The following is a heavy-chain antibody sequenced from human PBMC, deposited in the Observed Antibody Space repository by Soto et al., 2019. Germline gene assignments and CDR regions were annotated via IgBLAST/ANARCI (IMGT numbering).Heavy chain of an antibody. CDR3: ARGLYDYIWGGAFDI. D-gene: IGHD3-16*01. J-gene: IGHJ3*02. CDR2: ISVRNGDT. Sequence: ASVKVSCKASGHTFGNYGISWVRQAPGQGLEWMGWISVRNGDTNYAQKLQGRVTMTTDTSTSTAYMELRSLRSDDTAVYYCARGLYDYIWGGAFDIWGQGTMVTVSS. CDR1: GHTFGNYG. V-gene: IGHV1-18*01.